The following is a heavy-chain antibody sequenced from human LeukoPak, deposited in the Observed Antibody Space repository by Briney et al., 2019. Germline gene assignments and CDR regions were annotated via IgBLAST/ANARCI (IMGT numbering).Heavy chain of an antibody. CDR1: GFTFSSYG. J-gene: IGHJ4*02. D-gene: IGHD2-21*01. Sequence: GGSLRLSCAASGFTFSSYGIHWVRQAPGKGLEWVAFILYDGSNKYYGDSVKGRFTISRDNSKNTLYLQMNSLRAEDTAVYYCASDSPGFGGDDFDYWGQGTLVTVSS. CDR2: ILYDGSNK. CDR3: ASDSPGFGGDDFDY. V-gene: IGHV3-30*02.